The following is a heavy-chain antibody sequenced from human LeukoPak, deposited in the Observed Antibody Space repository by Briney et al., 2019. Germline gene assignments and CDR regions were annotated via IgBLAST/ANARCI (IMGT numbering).Heavy chain of an antibody. CDR3: ARGNLFGY. V-gene: IGHV4-34*01. CDR2: INHSGST. Sequence: SETLSLTCAVYGGSFSGYYWSWTRQPPGKGLEWIGEINHSGSTNYNPSLKSRVTISVDTSKNQFSLKLSSVTAADTAVYYCARGNLFGYWGQGTLVTVSS. CDR1: GGSFSGYY. J-gene: IGHJ4*02. D-gene: IGHD1-14*01.